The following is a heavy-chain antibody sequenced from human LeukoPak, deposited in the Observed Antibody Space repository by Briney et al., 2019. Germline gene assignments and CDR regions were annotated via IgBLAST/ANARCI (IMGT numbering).Heavy chain of an antibody. Sequence: PGGSLRLSCAASGFTFSSYGMSWVRQAPGKGLEWVSAINTSGGSTYYADSVKGRFTISRDNSKNTLYLQMNSLRAEDTAVYYCARRSGIAVAGAFDYWGQGTLVTVSS. CDR3: ARRSGIAVAGAFDY. V-gene: IGHV3-23*01. J-gene: IGHJ4*02. CDR1: GFTFSSYG. CDR2: INTSGGST. D-gene: IGHD6-19*01.